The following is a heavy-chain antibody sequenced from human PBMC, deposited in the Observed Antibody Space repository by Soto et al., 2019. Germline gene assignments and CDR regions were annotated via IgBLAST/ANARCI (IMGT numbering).Heavy chain of an antibody. J-gene: IGHJ5*02. Sequence: QITLKESGPTLVKPTQTLTLTCTFSGFSLSTSGVGVGWIRQPPGKALEWLALIYWDDDKRYSPSLKSRLTIPKDTSKNQVVLTMTNMDPLGTATYYCAHTFDYSGEVTGWFDPWGKGTLVTVAS. CDR3: AHTFDYSGEVTGWFDP. CDR1: GFSLSTSGVG. CDR2: IYWDDDK. D-gene: IGHD7-27*01. V-gene: IGHV2-5*02.